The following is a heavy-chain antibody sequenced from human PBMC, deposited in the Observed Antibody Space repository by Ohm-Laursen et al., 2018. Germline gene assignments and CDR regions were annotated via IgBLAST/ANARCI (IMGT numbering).Heavy chain of an antibody. V-gene: IGHV3-11*01. CDR3: TGNRTYYYDTSGYHSDY. CDR1: GFTFSDYY. D-gene: IGHD3-22*01. CDR2: ISSSGSTI. Sequence: SLRLSCTASGFTFSDYYMSWIRQAPGKGLEWVSYISSSGSTIYYADSVKGRFTISRDNAKNSLYLQMNSLRAEDTAVYYCTGNRTYYYDTSGYHSDYWGQGTLVTVSS. J-gene: IGHJ4*02.